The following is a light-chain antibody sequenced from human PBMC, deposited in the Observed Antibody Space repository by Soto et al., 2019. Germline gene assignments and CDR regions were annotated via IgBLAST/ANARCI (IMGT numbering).Light chain of an antibody. V-gene: IGKV3-20*01. CDR3: QQYVSAPRT. CDR2: SAS. Sequence: IVLTNSPCRLCLFPGECATLSWMARQRFXSSYPAWHRQKPGQAPRLRXVSASSMATGSPDRLSGSGSGTDFTLPISRLDPADFAVYYFQQYVSAPRTFGGGTKVDIK. CDR1: QRFXSSY. J-gene: IGKJ4*02.